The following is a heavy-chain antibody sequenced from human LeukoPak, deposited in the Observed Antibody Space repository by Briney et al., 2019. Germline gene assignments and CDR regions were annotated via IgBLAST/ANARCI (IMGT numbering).Heavy chain of an antibody. D-gene: IGHD3-3*01. CDR2: IYHSGST. CDR1: GGPISSGGYS. CDR3: ARRATAESRDFQVY. V-gene: IGHV4-30-2*01. J-gene: IGHJ4*02. Sequence: SETLSLTCAVSGGPISSGGYSWSWIRQPPGKGLEWIGYIYHSGSTYYNPSLKSRVTISVDRSKNQFSLKLSSVTAADTAVYYCARRATAESRDFQVYWGQGTLVTVSS.